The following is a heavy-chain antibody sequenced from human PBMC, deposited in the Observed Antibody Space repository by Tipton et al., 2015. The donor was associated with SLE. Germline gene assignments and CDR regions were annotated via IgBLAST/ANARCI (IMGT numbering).Heavy chain of an antibody. Sequence: TLSLTCAVYGGSFSGYYWSWIRQPPGKGLEWIGEINHSGNTNYNPSLKSRVTISVDTSKNQFSLKLSSVTAADTAVYYCARVGGVGATRYYYYMDVWGKGTTVTVSS. CDR2: INHSGNT. CDR3: ARVGGVGATRYYYYMDV. CDR1: GGSFSGYY. V-gene: IGHV4-34*01. D-gene: IGHD1-26*01. J-gene: IGHJ6*03.